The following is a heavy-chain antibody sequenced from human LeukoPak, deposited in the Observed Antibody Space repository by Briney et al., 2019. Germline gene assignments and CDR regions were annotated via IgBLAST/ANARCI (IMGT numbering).Heavy chain of an antibody. CDR1: GFTFSSYS. Sequence: GGSLRLSCAASGFTFSSYSMNWVRQAPGKGLEWVSSTSSSSSYIYYADSVKGRFTISRDNAKNSLYLQMNSLRAEDTAVYYCARPSNEGQWLVGQGVDYWGQGTLVTVSS. D-gene: IGHD6-19*01. J-gene: IGHJ4*02. CDR2: TSSSSSYI. V-gene: IGHV3-21*01. CDR3: ARPSNEGQWLVGQGVDY.